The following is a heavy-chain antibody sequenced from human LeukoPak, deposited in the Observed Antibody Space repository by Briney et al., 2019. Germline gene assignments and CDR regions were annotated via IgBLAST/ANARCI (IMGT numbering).Heavy chain of an antibody. J-gene: IGHJ4*02. CDR3: ARDFPPAYYYDSSGYYYLGY. CDR2: INPNSGGT. D-gene: IGHD3-22*01. V-gene: IGHV1-2*02. Sequence: ASVKVSCKAPGYTFSDYYMHWVRQAPGQGLEWMGWINPNSGGTNYAQKFQGRVTMTRDTSISTAYMELSRLRSDDTAVYYCARDFPPAYYYDSSGYYYLGYWGQGTLVTVSS. CDR1: GYTFSDYY.